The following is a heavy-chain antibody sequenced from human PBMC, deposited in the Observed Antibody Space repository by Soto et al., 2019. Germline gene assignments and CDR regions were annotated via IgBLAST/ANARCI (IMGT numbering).Heavy chain of an antibody. CDR2: THYRSKWYN. V-gene: IGHV6-1*01. J-gene: IGHJ5*02. Sequence: SQTLSLTCAISGDSVSSNSAAWNWIRQSPSRGLEWLGRTHYRSKWYNDYAVSVKSRITINPDTSKNQFSLQLNSVTPEDTAVYYCARALRGCSSTSCYGVSWFDPWGQGTLVTVSS. CDR3: ARALRGCSSTSCYGVSWFDP. CDR1: GDSVSSNSAA. D-gene: IGHD2-2*01.